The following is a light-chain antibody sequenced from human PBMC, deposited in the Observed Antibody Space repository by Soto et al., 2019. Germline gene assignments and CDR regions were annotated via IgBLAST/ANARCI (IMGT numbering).Light chain of an antibody. CDR3: QQYDILPPTVA. Sequence: DIQMTQSPSSLSASVGDRVTITCQASQDISNYLNWYQQKPGKAPKLLIYDASNLETRVPARFSRSRPATDVTSAVNSLQAEDIAADYCQQYDILPPTVAFGPGTKVDLK. CDR2: DAS. CDR1: QDISNY. V-gene: IGKV1-33*01. J-gene: IGKJ3*01.